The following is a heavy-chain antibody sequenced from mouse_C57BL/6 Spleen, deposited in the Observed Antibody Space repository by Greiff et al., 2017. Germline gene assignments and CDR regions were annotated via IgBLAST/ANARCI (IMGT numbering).Heavy chain of an antibody. J-gene: IGHJ4*01. V-gene: IGHV1-80*01. CDR3: ETNWDNYAMDY. D-gene: IGHD4-1*01. CDR1: GYAFSSYW. Sequence: QVQLQQSGAELVKPGASVKISCKASGYAFSSYWMNWVKQRPGKGLEWIGQIYPGDGDTNYNGKFKGKATLTADTSSSTAYMQRSSLTSEDSAVYFCETNWDNYAMDYWGQGTSVTVSS. CDR2: IYPGDGDT.